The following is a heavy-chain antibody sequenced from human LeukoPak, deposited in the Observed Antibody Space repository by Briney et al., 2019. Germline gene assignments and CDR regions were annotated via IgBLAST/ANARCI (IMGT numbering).Heavy chain of an antibody. V-gene: IGHV1-18*01. CDR1: GYSENFYG. J-gene: IGHJ3*02. D-gene: IGHD3-9*01. CDR2: ISAYNGNT. Sequence: ASVKVSCKTSGYSENFYGITWVRQVAGQGLEWMGWISAYNGNTNYAQKLQGRVTMTTDTSTSTAYMELRSLRSDDTAVYYCAREGRRYFDWLSKGAFDIWGQGTMVTVSS. CDR3: AREGRRYFDWLSKGAFDI.